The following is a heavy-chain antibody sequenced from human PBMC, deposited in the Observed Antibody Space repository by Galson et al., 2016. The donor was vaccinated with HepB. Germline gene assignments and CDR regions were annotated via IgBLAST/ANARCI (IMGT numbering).Heavy chain of an antibody. D-gene: IGHD3-3*02. V-gene: IGHV3-9*01. J-gene: IGHJ6*04. CDR3: AKDRLHFWSAYDGANYGMDV. Sequence: SLRLSCAASGFKFDDYAMNWVRQFPGKGLEWVAGISWDSGTVTYVDSVKGRFTISRDNANNSLLLEINSQRSEDTALYYCAKDRLHFWSAYDGANYGMDVWGRGTTVIVSS. CDR2: ISWDSGTV. CDR1: GFKFDDYA.